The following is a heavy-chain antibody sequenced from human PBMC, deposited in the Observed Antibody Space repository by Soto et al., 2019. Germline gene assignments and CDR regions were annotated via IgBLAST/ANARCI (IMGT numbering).Heavy chain of an antibody. CDR1: GGASSHSNW. CDR2: IYHSGST. D-gene: IGHD6-13*01. J-gene: IGHJ6*02. V-gene: IGHV4-4*02. CDR3: ARDPYSSSWDYYYYGMDV. Sequence: PSDPLSLTCAVSGGASSHSNWWSWVRQPPGKGLEWIGEIYHSGSTNYNPSLKSRVTISVDKSKNQFSLKLSPVTAADTAVYYCARDPYSSSWDYYYYGMDVWGQGTTVT.